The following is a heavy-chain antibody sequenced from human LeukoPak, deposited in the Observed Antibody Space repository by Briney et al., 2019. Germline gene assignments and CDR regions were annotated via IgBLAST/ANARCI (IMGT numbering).Heavy chain of an antibody. J-gene: IGHJ4*02. CDR3: ARVPASSWSHYFDY. V-gene: IGHV3-48*04. CDR1: GFTFSSDS. D-gene: IGHD6-13*01. Sequence: PGGSLRLSCAASGFTFSSDSMNWVRQGPGKGLEWVSFISGSSGVIYYADSVKGRFTISRDNAKNSLYLQMNSLRAEDTAVYYCARVPASSWSHYFDYWGQGTLVTVSS. CDR2: ISGSSGVI.